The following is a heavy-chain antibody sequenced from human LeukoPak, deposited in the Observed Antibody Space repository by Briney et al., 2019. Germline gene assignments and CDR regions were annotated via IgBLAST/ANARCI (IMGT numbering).Heavy chain of an antibody. J-gene: IGHJ6*02. CDR1: GFTFSGYG. CDR3: AKPNGEWELLYYYYGMDV. D-gene: IGHD1-26*01. Sequence: GGSLRLSCAASGFTFSGYGMHWVRQAPGRGLEGVAVISYDGSNKYYADSVKGRFTISRDNSKNTLYLQMNSLRAEDTAVYCCAKPNGEWELLYYYYGMDVWGQGTTVTVSS. CDR2: ISYDGSNK. V-gene: IGHV3-30*18.